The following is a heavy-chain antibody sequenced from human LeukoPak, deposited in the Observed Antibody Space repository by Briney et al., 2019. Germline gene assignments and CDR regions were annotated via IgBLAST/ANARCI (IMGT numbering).Heavy chain of an antibody. CDR3: ARDSTFKLDY. CDR2: IKQDGSER. CDR1: GFSFSSYW. J-gene: IGHJ4*02. Sequence: GGSLRLSCAASGFSFSSYWMTWVRQAPGKGREWVANIKQDGSERHYVDSVRGRFTISRDNARNSLHLQMNSLRAEDTAVYYCARDSTFKLDYWGQGTLVTVSS. V-gene: IGHV3-7*01.